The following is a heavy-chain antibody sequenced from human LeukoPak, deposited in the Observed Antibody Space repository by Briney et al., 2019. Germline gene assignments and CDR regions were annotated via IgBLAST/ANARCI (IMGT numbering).Heavy chain of an antibody. Sequence: TGGSLRLSCAASGFTFNDAWMNWVRQAPGKGLEWVGRIKSETDGGTTDYAAPVKGRFTISRDDSKNTLFLQMNSLKTEDTAVYYCTTDLGGGYSYGYGERNYWGQGTLVTVSS. CDR1: GFTFNDAW. D-gene: IGHD5-18*01. CDR2: IKSETDGGTT. CDR3: TTDLGGGYSYGYGERNY. J-gene: IGHJ4*02. V-gene: IGHV3-15*01.